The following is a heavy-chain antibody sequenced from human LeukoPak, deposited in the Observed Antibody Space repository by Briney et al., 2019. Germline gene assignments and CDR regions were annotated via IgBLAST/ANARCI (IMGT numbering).Heavy chain of an antibody. J-gene: IGHJ4*02. V-gene: IGHV3-30*18. D-gene: IGHD6-13*01. Sequence: PGGSLRLSCAASGYTFSSYGMHWVRQAPGKGLEWVAVISYDGSNKYHADSVKGRFTISRDNSKNTLYLQINSLRAEDTAVYYCAKDGKIAAAGTVYFDYWGQGTLVTVSS. CDR3: AKDGKIAAAGTVYFDY. CDR1: GYTFSSYG. CDR2: ISYDGSNK.